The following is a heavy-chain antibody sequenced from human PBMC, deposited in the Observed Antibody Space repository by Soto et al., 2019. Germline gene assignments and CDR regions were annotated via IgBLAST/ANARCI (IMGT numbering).Heavy chain of an antibody. J-gene: IGHJ2*01. CDR2: ITPIFGTP. Sequence: QVQLVQSGTEVKKPGSSVKVSCKASGGTFSRYAINWVRQAPGQGLEWMGGITPIFGTPNYAQKFQGRVTITSVGFTTXAYMELRRLRSEDTAVYYCAQTLGLAVSAPARFDLWGRGTLVTVTS. CDR3: AQTLGLAVSAPARFDL. CDR1: GGTFSRYA. V-gene: IGHV1-69*05. D-gene: IGHD5-18*01.